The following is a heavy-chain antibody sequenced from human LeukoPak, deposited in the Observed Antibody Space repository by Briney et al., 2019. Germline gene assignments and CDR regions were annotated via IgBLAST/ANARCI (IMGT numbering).Heavy chain of an antibody. J-gene: IGHJ6*02. CDR2: IQDDGSVK. CDR1: GFTFSKSW. Sequence: GGSLRLSCAASGFTFSKSWMSWVRQAPGQGLEWVAAIQDDGSVKDNVDSVKARFTISRHNAKNSLYLQMNSLRAEDRAVYYCATYTNWVAGDVWGQGTTVSVYS. V-gene: IGHV3-7*01. CDR3: ATYTNWVAGDV. D-gene: IGHD1-1*01.